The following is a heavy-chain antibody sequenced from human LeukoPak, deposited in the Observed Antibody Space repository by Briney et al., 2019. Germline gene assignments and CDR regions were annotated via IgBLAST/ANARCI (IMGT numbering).Heavy chain of an antibody. CDR1: GGTFSSYA. J-gene: IGHJ6*03. Sequence: SVKVSCKASGGTFSSYAISWVRQAPGQGLEWMGGIIPIFGTANYAQKFQGRVTITTDESTSTAYMELSSLRSEDTSVYYCATAVRGVITYYYYMDVWGKGTTVTVSS. V-gene: IGHV1-69*05. CDR3: ATAVRGVITYYYYMDV. D-gene: IGHD3-10*01. CDR2: IIPIFGTA.